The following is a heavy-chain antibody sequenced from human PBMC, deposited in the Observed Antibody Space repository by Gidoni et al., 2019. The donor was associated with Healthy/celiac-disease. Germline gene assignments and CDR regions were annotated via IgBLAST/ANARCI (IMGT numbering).Heavy chain of an antibody. Sequence: QVQLVESGGGVVQPGRSLRLSCAASGFTFSSYGKHWVRQAPGKGLGWVAFIRYDGSNKYYADSVKGRFTISRDNSKNTLYLQMNSLRAEDTAVYYCAKDVAVAGVPFDYWGQGTLVTVSS. D-gene: IGHD6-19*01. CDR2: IRYDGSNK. J-gene: IGHJ4*02. CDR1: GFTFSSYG. CDR3: AKDVAVAGVPFDY. V-gene: IGHV3-30*02.